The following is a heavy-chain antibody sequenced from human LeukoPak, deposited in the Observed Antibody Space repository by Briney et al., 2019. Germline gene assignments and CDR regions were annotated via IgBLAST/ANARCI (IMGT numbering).Heavy chain of an antibody. D-gene: IGHD3-16*01. CDR2: IYHSGST. CDR1: GGSISIGIYS. CDR3: ALRFTNNYFDP. Sequence: SETLSLTCAVSGGSISIGIYSWSWIRQPPGKGLEWIGYIYHSGSTYYNPSLESRVTISVDRSKNQFSLKLSSVTAADTAIYYCALRFTNNYFDPWGQGTLVTVSS. V-gene: IGHV4-30-2*01. J-gene: IGHJ5*02.